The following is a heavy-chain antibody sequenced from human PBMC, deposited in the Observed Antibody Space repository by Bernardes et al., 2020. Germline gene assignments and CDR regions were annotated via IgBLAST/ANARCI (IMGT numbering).Heavy chain of an antibody. Sequence: SETLSLTCAVYGGSFRGYYWSWIRQPPGKGLEWIGEINHSGSTNYNPSLKSRVTISVDTSKNQFSLKLSSVTAADTAVYYCARRRVRGVISPWGQGTLVTVSS. V-gene: IGHV4-34*01. CDR3: ARRRVRGVISP. CDR2: INHSGST. CDR1: GGSFRGYY. D-gene: IGHD3-10*01. J-gene: IGHJ5*02.